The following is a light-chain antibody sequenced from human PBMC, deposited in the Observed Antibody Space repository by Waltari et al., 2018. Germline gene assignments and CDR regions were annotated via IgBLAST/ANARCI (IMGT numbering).Light chain of an antibody. CDR1: QSISSNF. Sequence: ETVLTQSPGTLSVSPGERATLSCRASQSISSNFLAWYQQRPGQTPRLLIYSVSKRAPGIPARFSGSWSGTDFTLTITRLEPDDGAVYYCQQYYTSPRTFGGGTKVEVK. CDR3: QQYYTSPRT. CDR2: SVS. V-gene: IGKV3-20*01. J-gene: IGKJ4*01.